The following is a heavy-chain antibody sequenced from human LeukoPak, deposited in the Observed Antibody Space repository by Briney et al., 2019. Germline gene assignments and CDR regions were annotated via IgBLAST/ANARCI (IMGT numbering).Heavy chain of an antibody. CDR3: ARGGVDYLGVEDTASGGPHFDY. Sequence: SETLSLTCTVSGGSISSYYWSWIRQPPGKGLEWIGYIYYRGSTNYNPSLKSRVTISVDTSKNQFSLKLSSVTAADTAVYYCARGGVDYLGVEDTASGGPHFDYWGQGTLVTVSS. CDR2: IYYRGST. J-gene: IGHJ4*02. V-gene: IGHV4-59*12. CDR1: GGSISSYY. D-gene: IGHD5-18*01.